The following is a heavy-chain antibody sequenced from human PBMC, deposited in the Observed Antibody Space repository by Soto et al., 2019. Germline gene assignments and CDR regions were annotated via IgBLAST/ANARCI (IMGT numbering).Heavy chain of an antibody. CDR2: INPSSGST. J-gene: IGHJ4*02. CDR3: ARVRFLELRPFDY. D-gene: IGHD3-3*01. CDR1: GYTFTSYD. Sequence: QVQLVQSGAEVKKPGASVKVSCKASGYTFTSYDINWVRQATGQGLEWMGIINPSSGSTNYAQNFQGRVTVTRDTSTSTVYMELSSLRSEDTAVYYCARVRFLELRPFDYWGQGTLVTVSS. V-gene: IGHV1-46*01.